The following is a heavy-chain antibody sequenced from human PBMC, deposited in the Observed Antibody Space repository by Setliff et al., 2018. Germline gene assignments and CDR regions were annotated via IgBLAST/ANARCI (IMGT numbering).Heavy chain of an antibody. CDR2: IYPGDSDT. V-gene: IGHV5-51*01. CDR3: ARYDSSGYHYYYGMDV. D-gene: IGHD3-22*01. J-gene: IGHJ6*02. CDR1: GYSFTSYW. Sequence: SLKISCKGSGYSFTSYWIGWVRQMPGKGLEWMGIIYPGDSDTRYSPSFQGQVTTSADKSVSTAYLQWSSLKASDTAMYYCARYDSSGYHYYYGMDVWGQGTTVTVSS.